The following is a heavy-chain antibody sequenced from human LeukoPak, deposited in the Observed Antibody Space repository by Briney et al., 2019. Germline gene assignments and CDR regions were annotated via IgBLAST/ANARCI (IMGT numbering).Heavy chain of an antibody. D-gene: IGHD3-22*01. J-gene: IGHJ6*02. CDR3: ARTRSNFYYYDSSGYPADYYYYYGMDV. V-gene: IGHV1-69*13. Sequence: ASVNVSCKASGYTFTSYYMHWVRQAPGQGLEWMGGIIPIFGTANYAQKFQGRVTITADESTSTAYMELSSLRSEDTAVYYCARTRSNFYYYDSSGYPADYYYYYGMDVWGQGTTVTVS. CDR2: IIPIFGTA. CDR1: GYTFTSYY.